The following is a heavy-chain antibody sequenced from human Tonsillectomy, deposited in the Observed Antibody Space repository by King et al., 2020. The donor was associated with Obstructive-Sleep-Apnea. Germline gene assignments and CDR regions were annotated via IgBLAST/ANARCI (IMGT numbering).Heavy chain of an antibody. CDR2: ISGNGGRP. J-gene: IGHJ6*02. Sequence: VQLVESGGGLVQPGGSLRLSCAASGFTFSSYAMSWVRQAPGKGLELVSSISGNGGRPYYADSVKGRFTIPEENSKNRPDLQMNSLRAEAKAVYYCAKRGGTAMVTGYYYGMDVWGQGTTVTVSS. D-gene: IGHD5-18*01. V-gene: IGHV3-23*04. CDR1: GFTFSSYA. CDR3: AKRGGTAMVTGYYYGMDV.